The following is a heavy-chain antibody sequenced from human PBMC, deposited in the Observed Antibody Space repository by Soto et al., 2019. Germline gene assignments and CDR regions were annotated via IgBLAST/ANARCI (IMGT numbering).Heavy chain of an antibody. CDR2: MSGSSSTT. Sequence: HPGGSLRLSCAASGFTLGSYWMHWVRQAPGGGLEWVSSMSGSSSTTYYADSVRGRFTISRDRSKNTLYLQMSSLRAEDTALYYCAKNQERELPRVIDFWGQGTMVTVSS. D-gene: IGHD1-7*01. CDR3: AKNQERELPRVIDF. CDR1: GFTLGSYW. V-gene: IGHV3-23*01. J-gene: IGHJ4*02.